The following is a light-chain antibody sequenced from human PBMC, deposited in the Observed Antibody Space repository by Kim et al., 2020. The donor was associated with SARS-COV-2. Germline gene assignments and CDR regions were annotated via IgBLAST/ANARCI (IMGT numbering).Light chain of an antibody. CDR1: RVGDKD. Sequence: VSQGKTARITGYGDRVGDKDASWYQQKQGQSPVLDIDKDRTRPAGIPERFSGSNSGNTATLTSSGTQAMDEADYYGQAWDSSTWVFGGGTQLTVL. J-gene: IGLJ3*02. V-gene: IGLV3-1*01. CDR3: QAWDSSTWV. CDR2: KDR.